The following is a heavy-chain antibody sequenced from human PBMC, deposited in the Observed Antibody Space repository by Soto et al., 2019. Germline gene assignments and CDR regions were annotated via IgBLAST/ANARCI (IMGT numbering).Heavy chain of an antibody. CDR3: ARESRSSHYDGSAYSQYWYFDL. V-gene: IGHV4-30-2*01. D-gene: IGHD3-22*01. Sequence: ASETLSLTCTVSGGSVSSAAHSWTWIRQPPGKGLEWVGYIFHSGSPYYNPSLNSRLTISLDRSKNQFSLKLTSVTAADTAVYYCARESRSSHYDGSAYSQYWYFDLLAPATLVTVSA. J-gene: IGHJ2*01. CDR2: IFHSGSP. CDR1: GGSVSSAAHS.